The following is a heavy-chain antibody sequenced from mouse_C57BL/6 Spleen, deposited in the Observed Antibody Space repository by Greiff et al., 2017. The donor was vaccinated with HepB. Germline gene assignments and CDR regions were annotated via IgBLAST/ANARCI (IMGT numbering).Heavy chain of an antibody. CDR2: IDPSDSYT. V-gene: IGHV1-69*01. J-gene: IGHJ1*03. D-gene: IGHD1-1*01. CDR1: GYTFTSYW. CDR3: ARGDYYGRAADV. Sequence: QVQLQQPGAELVMPGASVKLSCKASGYTFTSYWMHWVKQRPGQGLEWIGEIDPSDSYTNYNQKFKGKSTLTVDKSSSTAYMQLSSLTSEDSAVYYCARGDYYGRAADVWGTGTTVTVSS.